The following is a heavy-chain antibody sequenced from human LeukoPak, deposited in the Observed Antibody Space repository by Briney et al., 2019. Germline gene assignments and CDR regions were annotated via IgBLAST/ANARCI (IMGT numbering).Heavy chain of an antibody. CDR3: ARLGSSGWHYSYYGMDV. V-gene: IGHV4-59*08. CDR1: GGSISSYY. D-gene: IGHD6-19*01. Sequence: SETLSLTCTVSGGSISSYYWSWIRQPPGKGLEWIGYIYYSGSTNYNPSLESRVTISVDTSKNQFSLKLSSVTAADTAVYYCARLGSSGWHYSYYGMDVWGQGTTVTVSS. CDR2: IYYSGST. J-gene: IGHJ6*02.